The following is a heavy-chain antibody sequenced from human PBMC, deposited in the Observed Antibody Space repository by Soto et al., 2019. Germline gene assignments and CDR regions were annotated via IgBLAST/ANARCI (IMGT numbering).Heavy chain of an antibody. J-gene: IGHJ4*02. V-gene: IGHV1-18*01. CDR1: GYTFTSYG. CDR3: AREYCRGGACYGVDY. CDR2: ISANNDNT. Sequence: ASVKVSCKASGYTFTSYGISWVRQAPGQGLEWMGWISANNDNTQYAQEFKGRVTVTTDTSTSTAYMELRSLRCDDTAVYYCAREYCRGGACYGVDYWGQGTLVTVSS. D-gene: IGHD2-15*01.